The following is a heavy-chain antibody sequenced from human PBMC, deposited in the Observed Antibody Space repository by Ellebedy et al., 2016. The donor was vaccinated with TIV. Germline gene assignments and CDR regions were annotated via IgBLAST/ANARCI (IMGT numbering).Heavy chain of an antibody. D-gene: IGHD5-24*01. CDR1: GFNFSDYF. CDR3: ARALRDGDNGAHFDY. J-gene: IGHJ4*02. CDR2: ISTLSGYT. V-gene: IGHV3-11*06. Sequence: PGGSLRLSCAASGFNFSDYFMSWVRQAPGRGLEWVSFISTLSGYTHYRDSVKGRFTIFRDNAKTSLYLQMSSLRAEDTAVYYCARALRDGDNGAHFDYWGQGTLVSVSS.